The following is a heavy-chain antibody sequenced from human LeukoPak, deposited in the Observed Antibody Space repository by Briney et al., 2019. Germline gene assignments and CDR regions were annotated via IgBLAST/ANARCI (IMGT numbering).Heavy chain of an antibody. D-gene: IGHD6-19*01. Sequence: GGSLRLSCEASGFTFSSYGMHWVRRAPGKGLEWMTVISHDGSNKYYVDSVKGRFTISRDNSKSTLYLQMNSLRAEDTAVYYCAKDQSSGWSGFDYWGQGTLVTVSS. V-gene: IGHV3-30*18. CDR2: ISHDGSNK. CDR3: AKDQSSGWSGFDY. J-gene: IGHJ4*02. CDR1: GFTFSSYG.